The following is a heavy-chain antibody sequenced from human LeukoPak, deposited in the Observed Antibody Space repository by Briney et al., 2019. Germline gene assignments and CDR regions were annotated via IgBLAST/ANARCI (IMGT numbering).Heavy chain of an antibody. J-gene: IGHJ3*02. D-gene: IGHD2-15*01. V-gene: IGHV3-48*04. CDR1: GFTFSSYS. Sequence: PGGSLRLSCAASGFTFSSYSMNWVRQAPGKGLEWVSYITSTSSTIYYADSVKGRFTISRDNAKNSLYLQMNSLRAEDTAVYYCARANGGPGYCSGGSCRDGAFDIWGQGTMVTVSS. CDR3: ARANGGPGYCSGGSCRDGAFDI. CDR2: ITSTSSTI.